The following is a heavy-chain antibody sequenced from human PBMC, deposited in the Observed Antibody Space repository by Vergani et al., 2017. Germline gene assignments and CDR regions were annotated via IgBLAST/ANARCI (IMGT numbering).Heavy chain of an antibody. CDR2: IWYDGSNK. J-gene: IGHJ6*02. V-gene: IGHV3-33*06. CDR3: AKEATSYDFYYYGMDV. CDR1: GFTFSSYG. Sequence: VQLVESGGGVVQPGRSLRLSCAASGFTFSSYGMHWVRQAPGKGLEWVAVIWYDGSNKYYADSVKGRFTISRDNSKNTLYLQMNSLRAEDTAVYYCAKEATSYDFYYYGMDVWGQGTTVTVSS. D-gene: IGHD3-3*01.